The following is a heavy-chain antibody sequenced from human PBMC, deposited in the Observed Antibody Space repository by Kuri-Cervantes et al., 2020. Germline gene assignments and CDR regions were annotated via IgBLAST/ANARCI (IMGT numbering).Heavy chain of an antibody. CDR2: IIPIFGTA. CDR1: GGTFSSYA. D-gene: IGHD3-3*01. CDR3: ARLITIFGGDAFDI. J-gene: IGHJ3*02. Sequence: SVKVSCKASGGTFSSYAISWVRQAPGQGLEWMGGIIPIFGTANYAQKSQGRVTITADESTSTAYMELSSLRSEDTAVYYCARLITIFGGDAFDIWGQGTMVTVSS. V-gene: IGHV1-69*13.